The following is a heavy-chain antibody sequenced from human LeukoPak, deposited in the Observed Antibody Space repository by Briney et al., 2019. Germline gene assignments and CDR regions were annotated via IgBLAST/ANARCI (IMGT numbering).Heavy chain of an antibody. J-gene: IGHJ4*02. CDR3: ARDQGRDGLFDY. CDR1: GYTFTSYG. Sequence: ASVKVSCKASGYTFTSYGISWVRQAPGQGVEWMGWISAYNGNTNYAKKLQGRVTMTTDTSTSTAYMEVRSLRSDDTAVNYCARDQGRDGLFDYWGQGTLVTVSS. CDR2: ISAYNGNT. V-gene: IGHV1-18*01. D-gene: IGHD5-24*01.